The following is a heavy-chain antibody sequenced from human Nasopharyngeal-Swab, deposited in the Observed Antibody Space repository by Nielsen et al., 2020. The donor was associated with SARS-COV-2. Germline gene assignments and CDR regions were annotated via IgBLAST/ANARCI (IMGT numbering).Heavy chain of an antibody. CDR3: ARGNEGAAAGTGYYYYGMDV. V-gene: IGHV1-69*04. Sequence: SVKVSCEAPGGTFSSYAISWVRQAPGQGLEWMGRIIPILGIANYAQKFQGRVTITADKSTSTAYMELSSLRSEDTAVYYCARGNEGAAAGTGYYYYGMDVWGQGTTVTVSS. CDR2: IIPILGIA. J-gene: IGHJ6*02. CDR1: GGTFSSYA. D-gene: IGHD6-13*01.